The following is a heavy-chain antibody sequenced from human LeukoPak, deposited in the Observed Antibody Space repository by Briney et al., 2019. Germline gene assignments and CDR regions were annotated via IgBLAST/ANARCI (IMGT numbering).Heavy chain of an antibody. D-gene: IGHD3-10*01. V-gene: IGHV3-30*18. Sequence: PGGSLRLPCAASGLTFSSYGMHWVRQAPGKGLEWVAVISYDGSNKYYADSVKGRFTISRDNSKNALYLQMNSLRAEDTAVYYCAKDLITMVRGVMFDYWGQGTLVTVSS. J-gene: IGHJ4*02. CDR3: AKDLITMVRGVMFDY. CDR2: ISYDGSNK. CDR1: GLTFSSYG.